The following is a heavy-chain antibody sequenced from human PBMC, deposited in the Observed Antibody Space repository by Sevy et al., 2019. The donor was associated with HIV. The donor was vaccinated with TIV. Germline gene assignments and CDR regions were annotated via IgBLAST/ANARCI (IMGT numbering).Heavy chain of an antibody. D-gene: IGHD3-22*01. CDR1: GYTFTSYY. V-gene: IGHV1-46*01. J-gene: IGHJ1*01. CDR3: ASGGRNYYDSSGEPFQH. CDR2: INPSGGST. Sequence: ASVKVSCKASGYTFTSYYMHWVRQAPGQGLEWMGIINPSGGSTSYAQTFQGRVTMTRDTSTSTVYMELSSLRSEDTAVYYCASGGRNYYDSSGEPFQHWGQGTLVTVSS.